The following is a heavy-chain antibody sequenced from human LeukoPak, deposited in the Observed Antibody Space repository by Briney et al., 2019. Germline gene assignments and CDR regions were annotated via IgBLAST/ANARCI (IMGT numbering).Heavy chain of an antibody. CDR1: GGSISSYY. D-gene: IGHD2-15*01. CDR2: IYYSGSI. V-gene: IGHV4-59*08. J-gene: IGHJ3*02. Sequence: PSETLSLTCTVSGGSISSYYWSWIRQPPGKGLEWIGYIYYSGSINYNPSLKSRVTISVDTSKNQFSLKLSSVTAADTAVYYCARHGSRVVVAAFGGRAFDIWGQGTMVTVSS. CDR3: ARHGSRVVVAAFGGRAFDI.